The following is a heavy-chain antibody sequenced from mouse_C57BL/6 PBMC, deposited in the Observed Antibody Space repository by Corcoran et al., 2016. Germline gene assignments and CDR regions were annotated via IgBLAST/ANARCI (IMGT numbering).Heavy chain of an antibody. CDR3: ARSGYSNYHYAMDY. Sequence: QVTLKESGPGRLQSSQTLSLTCSFSGFSLSTSGMGVSWIRQPSGKGLEWLAHIYWDDDKRYNPSLKSRLTSSKDTSRNQVFLKITSVDTTDTATYYCARSGYSNYHYAMDYWGQGTSVTVSS. CDR1: GFSLSTSGMG. D-gene: IGHD2-5*01. J-gene: IGHJ4*01. V-gene: IGHV8-12*01. CDR2: IYWDDDK.